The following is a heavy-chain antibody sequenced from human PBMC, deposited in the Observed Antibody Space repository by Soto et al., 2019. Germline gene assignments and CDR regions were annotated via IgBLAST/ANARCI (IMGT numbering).Heavy chain of an antibody. J-gene: IGHJ4*02. Sequence: QVQLVESGEGVVQPGRSRTLSCASSGLTFSNYGMHWVRQAPGKGLEWVALIWFDGSKKYYADSVKGRFTISRDNSKNTLYLQMNSLRAEDTAVYYCACGPDRGYSDYWGQGTLVTVSS. CDR2: IWFDGSKK. CDR3: ACGPDRGYSDY. D-gene: IGHD3-16*02. CDR1: GLTFSNYG. V-gene: IGHV3-33*01.